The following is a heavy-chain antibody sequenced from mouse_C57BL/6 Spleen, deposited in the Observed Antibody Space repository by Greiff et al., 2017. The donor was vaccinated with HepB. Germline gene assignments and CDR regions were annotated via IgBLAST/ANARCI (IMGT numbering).Heavy chain of an antibody. Sequence: EVQLQQSGPELVKPGASVKISCKASGYTFTDYYMNWVKQSHGKSLEWIGDINPNNGGTSYNQKFKGKATLTVDKSSSTAYMELRSLTSEDSAVYFCARGGSSYAGDYWGQGTTLTVSS. V-gene: IGHV1-26*01. CDR2: INPNNGGT. J-gene: IGHJ2*01. D-gene: IGHD1-1*01. CDR1: GYTFTDYY. CDR3: ARGGSSYAGDY.